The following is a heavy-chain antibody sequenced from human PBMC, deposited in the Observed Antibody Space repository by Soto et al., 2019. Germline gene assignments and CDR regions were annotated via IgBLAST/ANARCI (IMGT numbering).Heavy chain of an antibody. V-gene: IGHV5-51*01. CDR1: GYTFTNYW. J-gene: IGHJ6*02. Sequence: GESLKISCKGSGYTFTNYWIGWVRQMPGKGPEWMGIIYPGDSDTKYNPSFQGQVTISADKSITTTYLQWSSLKASDTAIYYCAASIFYYGMDVWGQGTTVTVSS. CDR3: AASIFYYGMDV. CDR2: IYPGDSDT.